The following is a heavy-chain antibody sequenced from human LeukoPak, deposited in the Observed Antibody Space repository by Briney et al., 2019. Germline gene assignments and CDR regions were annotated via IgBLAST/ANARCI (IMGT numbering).Heavy chain of an antibody. J-gene: IGHJ3*02. CDR1: GGSISSGGYS. D-gene: IGHD3-10*01. V-gene: IGHV4-30-2*01. Sequence: KTSQTLSLTCAVSGGSISSGGYSWSWIRQPPGKGLEWIGYIYHSGSTYYNPSLKSRVTISVDRSKNQFSLKLSSVTAADTAMYYCARGRDYYGSGSYHDAFDIWGQGTMVTVSS. CDR3: ARGRDYYGSGSYHDAFDI. CDR2: IYHSGST.